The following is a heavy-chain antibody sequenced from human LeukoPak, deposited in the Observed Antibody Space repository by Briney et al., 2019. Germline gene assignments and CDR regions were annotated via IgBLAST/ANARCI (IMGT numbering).Heavy chain of an antibody. CDR3: ARLLSGRYYYNYFDP. D-gene: IGHD1-26*01. CDR1: EYTFATSW. CDR2: IYPADSDT. V-gene: IGHV5-51*01. J-gene: IGHJ5*02. Sequence: GESLKISCKASEYTFATSWIGWVRQMPGKGLEWMGIIYPADSDTRYSPSLQGQVTISADKSISTAYLQWNSLKASDTAMYYCARLLSGRYYYNYFDPWGQGTLVTVSS.